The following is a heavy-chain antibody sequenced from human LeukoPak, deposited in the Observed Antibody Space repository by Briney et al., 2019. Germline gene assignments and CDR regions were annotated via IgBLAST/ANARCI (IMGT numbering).Heavy chain of an antibody. Sequence: GGSLRLARTASGFTYWVYAMSAVRQAPGKGLEWVGFIRSKAYGGKTEYAASVKGRFTISRDDSKSIAYLQMNSLKTEDTAVYYCTRAIGSTGPEYYYGMDVWGQGTTVTVSS. CDR1: GFTYWVYA. CDR3: TRAIGSTGPEYYYGMDV. J-gene: IGHJ6*02. D-gene: IGHD3-10*01. V-gene: IGHV3-49*04. CDR2: IRSKAYGGKT.